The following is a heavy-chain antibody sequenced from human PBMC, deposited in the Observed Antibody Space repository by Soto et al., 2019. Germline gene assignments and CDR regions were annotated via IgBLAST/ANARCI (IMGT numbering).Heavy chain of an antibody. Sequence: EVQLVESGGGLVQPGRSPRLSCAASGFTFDDYAMHWVRQAPGKGLEWVSGISWNSGSIGYADSVKGRFTISRDNAKNSLYLQMNSLRAEDTALYYCAKDGSGWYDYWGQGTLVTVSS. CDR1: GFTFDDYA. J-gene: IGHJ4*02. D-gene: IGHD6-19*01. V-gene: IGHV3-9*01. CDR2: ISWNSGSI. CDR3: AKDGSGWYDY.